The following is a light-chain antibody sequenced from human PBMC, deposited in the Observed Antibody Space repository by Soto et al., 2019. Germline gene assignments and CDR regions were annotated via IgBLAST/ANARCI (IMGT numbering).Light chain of an antibody. CDR2: VGTGGIVG. Sequence: QSVLTQPPSVSASLGASVTLTCTLSSDYSTYKVDWYQQRPGKGPRFVMRVGTGGIVGSKGDGIPDRFSVLGSGLNRYLTIKNIQEEDESDYHCGADHGSGGNFVYVFGTGTKVTVL. V-gene: IGLV9-49*01. CDR1: SDYSTYK. CDR3: GADHGSGGNFVYV. J-gene: IGLJ1*01.